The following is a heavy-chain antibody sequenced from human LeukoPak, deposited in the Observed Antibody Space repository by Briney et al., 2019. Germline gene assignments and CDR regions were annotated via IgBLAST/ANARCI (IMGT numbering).Heavy chain of an antibody. D-gene: IGHD1-7*01. J-gene: IGHJ6*03. V-gene: IGHV3-30*18. CDR3: AKGVAGYNWNYVGSYYYYYMDV. CDR1: GFTFSSYG. Sequence: GGSLRLSCPASGFTFSSYGMHWVRQAPGKGLEWVAVISYDGSNKYYADSVKGRFTISRDNSKNTLYLQMNSLRAEDTAVYYCAKGVAGYNWNYVGSYYYYYMDVWGKGTTVTVSS. CDR2: ISYDGSNK.